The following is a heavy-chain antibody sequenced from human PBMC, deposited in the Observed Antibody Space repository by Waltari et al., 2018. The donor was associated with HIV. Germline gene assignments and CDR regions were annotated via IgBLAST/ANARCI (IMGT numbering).Heavy chain of an antibody. Sequence: EVQLLESGGGLVQPGGSLRLSCAVSGFAFRGYAMHWVRQAPGKGLEGVSGVSGSSVNIPYADSVKGLFTISRDNSKQTLFLQMNSLRVEDTAVYYCAKDFETTIYGGGFFTNWGQGALVTVSS. CDR1: GFAFRGYA. V-gene: IGHV3-23*01. J-gene: IGHJ4*02. CDR3: AKDFETTIYGGGFFTN. CDR2: VSGSSVNI. D-gene: IGHD2-21*01.